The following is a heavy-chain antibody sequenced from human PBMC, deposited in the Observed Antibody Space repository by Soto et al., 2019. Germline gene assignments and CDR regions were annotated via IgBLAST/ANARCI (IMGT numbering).Heavy chain of an antibody. CDR2: IYHSGST. CDR1: GGSISSAGYS. V-gene: IGHV4-30-2*01. J-gene: IGHJ4*02. Sequence: RSLTCAFYGGSISSAGYSWSWIRQPPGKGQEWISYIYHSGSTYYNPSLKSRVTISVDRSKNQYSLKLSSVTAADTAVYYCARACPRWDEENLVT. CDR3: ARACPR.